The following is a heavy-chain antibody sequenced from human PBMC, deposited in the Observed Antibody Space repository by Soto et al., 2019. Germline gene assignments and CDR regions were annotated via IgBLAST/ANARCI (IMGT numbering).Heavy chain of an antibody. CDR2: ISGSGATT. D-gene: IGHD3-9*01. V-gene: IGHV3-23*01. J-gene: IGHJ5*01. Sequence: GGSLRLSCAASEFTFSSYAMTWVRQAPGKGLEWVSGISGSGATTSYADSVKGRFTVSRDNSKNTLYLQMNSQRVEDTAVYYCAKLRYFDWSSYNWFEFWGQGS. CDR3: AKLRYFDWSSYNWFEF. CDR1: EFTFSSYA.